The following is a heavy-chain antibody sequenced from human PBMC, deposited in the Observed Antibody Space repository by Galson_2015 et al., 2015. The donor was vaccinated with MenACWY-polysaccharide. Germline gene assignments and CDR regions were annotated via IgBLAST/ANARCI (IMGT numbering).Heavy chain of an antibody. V-gene: IGHV3-48*02. Sequence: SLRLSCAASGFTFSSYSMNWVRQAPGKGLEWVSYISSSSSTIYYADSVKGRFTISRDNAKNSLYLQMNSLRDEDTAVYYCARAYCTNGVCFSDDAFEIWGQGTMVTVSS. CDR1: GFTFSSYS. J-gene: IGHJ3*02. CDR3: ARAYCTNGVCFSDDAFEI. CDR2: ISSSSSTI. D-gene: IGHD2-8*01.